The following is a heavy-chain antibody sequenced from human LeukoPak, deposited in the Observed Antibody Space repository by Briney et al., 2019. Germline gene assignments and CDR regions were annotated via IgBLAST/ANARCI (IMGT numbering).Heavy chain of an antibody. D-gene: IGHD6-13*01. V-gene: IGHV4-61*02. CDR1: GGSISSGSYY. CDR3: ARVGVLAAAGKYYYYYMDV. CDR2: IYTSGST. Sequence: SETLSLTCTVSGGSISSGSYYWSWIRQPAGKGLEWIGRIYTSGSTNYNPSLKSRVTISVDTSKNQFSLKLSSVTAADTAVYYCARVGVLAAAGKYYYYYMDVWGKGTTVTVSS. J-gene: IGHJ6*03.